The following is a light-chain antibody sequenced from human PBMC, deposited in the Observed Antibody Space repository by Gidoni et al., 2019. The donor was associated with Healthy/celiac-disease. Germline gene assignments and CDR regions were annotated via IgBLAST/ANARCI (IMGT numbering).Light chain of an antibody. J-gene: IGKJ1*01. Sequence: DIQMTQSPSTLSASVGDRVTITCRASQSISSWLAWYQQKPGKAPKLLIYKASSLESGGPSRFSGSGSGTEFTLTISSLQPDDFATYYCQQYNSYQATFGQGTKVEIK. V-gene: IGKV1-5*03. CDR2: KAS. CDR3: QQYNSYQAT. CDR1: QSISSW.